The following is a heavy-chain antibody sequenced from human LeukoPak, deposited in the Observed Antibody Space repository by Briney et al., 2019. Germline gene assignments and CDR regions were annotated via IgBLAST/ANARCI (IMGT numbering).Heavy chain of an antibody. V-gene: IGHV6-1*01. Sequence: SQTLSLTCAISGDSVSSKSVAWNWIRQSPSRGLEWLGRTYYRSTWYNDYAVSVKSRIIINPDTSKNQFSLQLNSVTPEDTAVYFCARVKEEFTSGSAFDIWGQGTMVTVSS. D-gene: IGHD1-26*01. CDR3: ARVKEEFTSGSAFDI. CDR2: TYYRSTWYN. J-gene: IGHJ3*02. CDR1: GDSVSSKSVA.